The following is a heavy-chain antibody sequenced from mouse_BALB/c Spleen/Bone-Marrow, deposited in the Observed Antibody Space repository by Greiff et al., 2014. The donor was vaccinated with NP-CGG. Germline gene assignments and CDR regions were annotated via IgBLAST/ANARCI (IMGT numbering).Heavy chain of an antibody. J-gene: IGHJ4*01. CDR2: IWGDGST. Sequence: QVQLKQSGPGLVAPSQSLSITCTASGFSLTGYGVSWVRQPPGKGLEWLGMIWGDGSTDYNSALKSRLSISKDNSKSQVFLKVNSLQTEDTARYYCARDSFLITRALDYWGQGTSVTVSS. CDR1: GFSLTGYG. V-gene: IGHV2-6-7*01. D-gene: IGHD2-4*01. CDR3: ARDSFLITRALDY.